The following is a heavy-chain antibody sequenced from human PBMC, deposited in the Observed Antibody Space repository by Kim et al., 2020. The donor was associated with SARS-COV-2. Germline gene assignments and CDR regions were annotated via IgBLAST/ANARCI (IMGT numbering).Heavy chain of an antibody. J-gene: IGHJ5*02. CDR3: ARGPRGDPRADWFDP. Sequence: QKFQGRVTTTRDTSSSTAYMELSRLRSDDTAVYYCARGPRGDPRADWFDPWGQGTLVTVSS. V-gene: IGHV1-2*02. D-gene: IGHD3-10*01.